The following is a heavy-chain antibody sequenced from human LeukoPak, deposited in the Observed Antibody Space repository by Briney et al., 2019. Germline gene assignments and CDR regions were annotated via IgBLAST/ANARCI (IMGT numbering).Heavy chain of an antibody. J-gene: IGHJ4*02. CDR3: ARFPY. CDR2: IYTSGST. V-gene: IGHV4-61*02. Sequence: PSETLSRTCTVSGGSISSGSYYWSWIRQPAGKGLEWIGRIYTSGSTNYNPSLKSRVTISVDTSKNQFSLKLSSVTAADTAVYYCARFPYWGQGTLVTVSS. CDR1: GGSISSGSYY.